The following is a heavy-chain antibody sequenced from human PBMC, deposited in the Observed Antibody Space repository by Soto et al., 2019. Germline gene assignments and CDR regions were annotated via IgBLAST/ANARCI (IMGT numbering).Heavy chain of an antibody. D-gene: IGHD3-22*01. CDR1: GFSFSSYT. Sequence: PGGSLRLSCEASGFSFSSYTMNWVRQAPGKGLEWVAVIWYDGSNKYYADSVKGRFTISRDNSKNTLYLQMYSLRAEDTAVYYCARGGFITMIDGYYFDYWGQGTLVTVSS. CDR2: IWYDGSNK. V-gene: IGHV3-33*08. J-gene: IGHJ4*02. CDR3: ARGGFITMIDGYYFDY.